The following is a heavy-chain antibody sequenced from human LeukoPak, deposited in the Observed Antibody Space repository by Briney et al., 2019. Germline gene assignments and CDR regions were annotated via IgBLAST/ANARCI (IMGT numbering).Heavy chain of an antibody. D-gene: IGHD1-26*01. CDR2: IYHSGST. J-gene: IGHJ6*03. Sequence: SQTLSLTCTVSGGSVGSGDYYWSWIRQPPGKGLEWIGCIYHSGSTYYNPSLKSRVTISLDTPKNQFSLKLSSVTAADTAVYYCVRASNGSYSGPIYYYYYMDVWGKGTTVTVSS. V-gene: IGHV4-30-4*08. CDR3: VRASNGSYSGPIYYYYYMDV. CDR1: GGSVGSGDYY.